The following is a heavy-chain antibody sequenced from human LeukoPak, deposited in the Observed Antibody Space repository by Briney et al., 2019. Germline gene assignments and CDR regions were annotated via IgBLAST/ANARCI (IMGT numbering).Heavy chain of an antibody. J-gene: IGHJ4*02. Sequence: SETLSLTCAVHGGSFSGYYWSWIRQPPGKGLEWIGEINHSGSTNYNPSLKSRVTISVDTSKNQFSLKLSSVTAADTAVYYCARAYSSSWAFDYWGQGTLVTVSS. CDR2: INHSGST. CDR3: ARAYSSSWAFDY. CDR1: GGSFSGYY. D-gene: IGHD6-13*01. V-gene: IGHV4-34*01.